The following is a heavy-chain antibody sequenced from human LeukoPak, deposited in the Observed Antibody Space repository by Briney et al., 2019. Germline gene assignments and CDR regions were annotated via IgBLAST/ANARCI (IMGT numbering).Heavy chain of an antibody. CDR2: IYTSGST. Sequence: PSETLSLTCTVSGGSISSYYWSWIRQPAGKGLEWIGRIYTSGSTNYNPSLKSRVTMSVDTSKNQFSLKLSSVTAADTAVYHCARSQYQLLWTYYYYYMDVWGKGTTVTVSS. J-gene: IGHJ6*03. D-gene: IGHD2-2*01. CDR3: ARSQYQLLWTYYYYYMDV. CDR1: GGSISSYY. V-gene: IGHV4-4*07.